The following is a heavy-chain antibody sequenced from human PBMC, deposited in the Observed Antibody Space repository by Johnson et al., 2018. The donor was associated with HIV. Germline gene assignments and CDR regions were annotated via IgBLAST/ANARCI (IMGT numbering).Heavy chain of an antibody. J-gene: IGHJ3*02. CDR1: GFTFSSYA. CDR2: INWNGGST. D-gene: IGHD1-14*01. V-gene: IGHV3-20*04. Sequence: EMQLIESGGGLVQPGGSLRLSCAASGFTFSSYAMSWVRQAPGKGLEWVSGINWNGGSTGYADSVKVRFTISRDNAKNSLYLQMNSLRAEDTAVYYCARGFHRGGAFDIWGQGTMVTVSS. CDR3: ARGFHRGGAFDI.